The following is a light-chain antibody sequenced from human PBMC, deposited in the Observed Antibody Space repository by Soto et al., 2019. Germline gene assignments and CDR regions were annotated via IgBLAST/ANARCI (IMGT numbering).Light chain of an antibody. V-gene: IGLV3-21*04. CDR3: QVGDGSSDHVL. CDR2: LDT. Sequence: SYELTQPPSVSVATGQTARITCGGNNIGSKSGHGYQQKPGQAPVLVIYLDTDRPSGIPERFSGSNSGNTATLTISRVESGDEADFSCQVGDGSSDHVLFGGGTMLTVL. CDR1: NIGSKS. J-gene: IGLJ2*01.